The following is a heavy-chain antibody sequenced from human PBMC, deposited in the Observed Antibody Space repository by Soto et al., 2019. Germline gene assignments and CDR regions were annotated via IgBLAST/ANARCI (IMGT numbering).Heavy chain of an antibody. CDR1: EFTFSNYA. CDR3: AKNPGYYYDSTGYHFDY. V-gene: IGHV3-23*01. J-gene: IGHJ4*02. Sequence: SLRLSCAASEFTFSNYAMSWVRQSPGKGLELVSAISYGGGTTYYADSVKGRFTISRDNSKNTLYLQMNSLRAEDTAVYYCAKNPGYYYDSTGYHFDYWGQGTLVTVSS. CDR2: ISYGGGTT. D-gene: IGHD3-22*01.